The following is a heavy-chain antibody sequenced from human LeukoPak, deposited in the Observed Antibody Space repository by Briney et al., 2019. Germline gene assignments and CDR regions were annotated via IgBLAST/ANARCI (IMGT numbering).Heavy chain of an antibody. V-gene: IGHV4-34*01. Sequence: SETLSLTCAVYGGSFSGYYWNWIRQPPGKGLEWIGEINHSGSINYNPSLKSRVTVSVDTSKNQFSLKLSSVTAADTAVYYCARIRSYDYIWGSYRFFDYWGQGTLVTVSS. D-gene: IGHD3-16*02. CDR3: ARIRSYDYIWGSYRFFDY. CDR2: INHSGSI. CDR1: GGSFSGYY. J-gene: IGHJ4*02.